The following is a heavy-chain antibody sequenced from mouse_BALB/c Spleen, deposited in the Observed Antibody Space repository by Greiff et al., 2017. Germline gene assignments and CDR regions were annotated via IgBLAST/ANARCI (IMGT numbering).Heavy chain of an antibody. CDR2: ILPGSGST. V-gene: IGHV1-9*01. CDR1: GYTFSSYW. J-gene: IGHJ2*01. D-gene: IGHD1-1*01. CDR3: ARLGYGSSYGYFDY. Sequence: VQLQQSGAELMKPGASVKISCKATGYTFSSYWIEWVKQRPGHGLEWIGEILPGSGSTNYNEKFKGKATFTADTSSNTAYMQLSSLTSEDSAVYYCARLGYGSSYGYFDYWGQGTTLTVSS.